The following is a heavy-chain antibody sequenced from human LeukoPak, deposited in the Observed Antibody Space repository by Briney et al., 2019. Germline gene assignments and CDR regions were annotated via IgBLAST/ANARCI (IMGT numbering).Heavy chain of an antibody. CDR2: IYTSGST. CDR3: ARGRVSYDSSGYVTLLYYFDY. CDR1: GGSISSGSYY. V-gene: IGHV4-61*02. J-gene: IGHJ4*02. D-gene: IGHD3-22*01. Sequence: SETLSLTCTVSGGSISSGSYYWSWIRQPAGKGLEWIGRIYTSGSTNYNPSLKSRVTISVDTSKNQFSLKLSSVTAADTAVYYCARGRVSYDSSGYVTLLYYFDYWGQGTLVTVSS.